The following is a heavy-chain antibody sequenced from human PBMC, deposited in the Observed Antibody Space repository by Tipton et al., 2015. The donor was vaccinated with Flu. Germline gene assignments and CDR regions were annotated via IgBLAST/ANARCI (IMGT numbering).Heavy chain of an antibody. D-gene: IGHD3-10*01. J-gene: IGHJ5*02. CDR3: ARIQGGYYGSESYDT. CDR1: GEALGTHY. V-gene: IGHV4-4*07. Sequence: GEALGTHYWTWFRQPAGERLEWIGRIFATGTAIYNPSLRSRVTMSVDTSKNQFSLNLTSVTAADTAVYYCARIQGGYYGSESYDTWGQGMLVTVSS. CDR2: IFATGTA.